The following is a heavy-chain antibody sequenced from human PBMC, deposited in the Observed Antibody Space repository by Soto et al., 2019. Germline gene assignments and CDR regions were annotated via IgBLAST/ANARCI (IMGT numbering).Heavy chain of an antibody. D-gene: IGHD6-6*01. V-gene: IGHV3-53*01. CDR1: GFTVSSNY. CDR3: ARDLRPGGGNTGSYSSSSGAGYYYYGMDV. Sequence: QSGGSLRLSCAASGFTVSSNYMSWVRQAPGKGLEWVSVIYSGGSTYYADSVKGRFTISRDNSKNTLYLQMNSLRAEDTAVYYCARDLRPGGGNTGSYSSSSGAGYYYYGMDVWGQGTTVTVSS. J-gene: IGHJ6*02. CDR2: IYSGGST.